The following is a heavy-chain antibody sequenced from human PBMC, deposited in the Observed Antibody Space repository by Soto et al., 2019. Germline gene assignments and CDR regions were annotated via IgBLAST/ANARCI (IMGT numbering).Heavy chain of an antibody. CDR1: DGKVSDSRYY. J-gene: IGHJ5*02. D-gene: IGHD4-17*01. CDR3: ARQVYGDYLGGNWFDP. V-gene: IGHV4-39*01. Sequence: PSEMVSHTHSVLDGKVSDSRYYLRRIQHSPEKRFEWIGSISHEGPAYYNPPLKSRVNLFADTSRNQFSLTMKSVTVADTALYFCARQVYGDYLGGNWFDPWGQGVPVTGSS. CDR2: ISHEGPA.